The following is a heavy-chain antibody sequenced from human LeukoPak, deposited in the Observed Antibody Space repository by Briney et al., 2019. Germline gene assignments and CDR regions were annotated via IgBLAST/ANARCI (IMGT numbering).Heavy chain of an antibody. CDR1: GGSIRSHS. V-gene: IGHV4-59*11. CDR2: INYFGTT. D-gene: IGHD1-1*01. Sequence: PSETLSLTCTVSGGSIRSHSWHWIRQSPGKGLEWIGSINYFGTTTYKPSLKSQVTLSVDTSKNQFPLKLTSVTAADTAVYYCARDIGGDTDGRASYWFAPWGQGTLVTVSS. J-gene: IGHJ5*02. CDR3: ARDIGGDTDGRASYWFAP.